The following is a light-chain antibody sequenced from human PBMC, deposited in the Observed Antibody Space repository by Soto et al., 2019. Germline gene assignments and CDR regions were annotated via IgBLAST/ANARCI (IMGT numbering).Light chain of an antibody. CDR2: GAS. CDR1: QSFSNNY. J-gene: IGKJ1*01. CDR3: QHYGTSTT. Sequence: EIVLTQSPGTLSLSPGERATLSCRASQSFSNNYLAWYQQKPGQAPRLLIYGASSRATGIPDRFSGSGSGTDFTLTISRLEPEDFGVYYCQHYGTSTTFGQGTKVEIK. V-gene: IGKV3-20*01.